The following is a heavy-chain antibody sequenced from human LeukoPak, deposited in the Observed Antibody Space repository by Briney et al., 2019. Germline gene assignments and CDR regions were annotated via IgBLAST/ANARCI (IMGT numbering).Heavy chain of an antibody. CDR2: ISGSGGST. V-gene: IGHV3-23*01. Sequence: PGGSLRLSCAASGFTFSSYAMSWVRQAPGKGLEWVSAISGSGGSTYYADSVKGRFTISRDNSKNTLYLQMNSLRAEDTAVYYCAKDPLLYSTYLLPYYFDYWGQGTLVTVSS. D-gene: IGHD4-11*01. J-gene: IGHJ4*02. CDR1: GFTFSSYA. CDR3: AKDPLLYSTYLLPYYFDY.